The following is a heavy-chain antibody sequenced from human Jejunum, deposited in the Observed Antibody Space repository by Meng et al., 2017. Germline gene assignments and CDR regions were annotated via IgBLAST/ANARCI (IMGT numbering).Heavy chain of an antibody. CDR3: ARGATGTRPFDY. Sequence: VRLGESGPGLVQPSWTLYLTCAVSGGSITTDWWNWVRQPPGKGLEWIGEIWHSGASNYNPSLRRRVPISVDKSKNQLSLELASLTAADTAVYYCARGATGTRPFDYWGQGTLVTVSS. D-gene: IGHD5-12*01. J-gene: IGHJ4*02. CDR2: IWHSGAS. V-gene: IGHV4-4*02. CDR1: GGSITTDW.